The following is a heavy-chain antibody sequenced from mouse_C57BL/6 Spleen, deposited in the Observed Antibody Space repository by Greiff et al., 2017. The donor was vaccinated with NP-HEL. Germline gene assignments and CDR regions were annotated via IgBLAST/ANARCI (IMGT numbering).Heavy chain of an antibody. V-gene: IGHV1-39*01. Sequence: VQLQQSGPELVKPGASVKISCKASGYSFTDYNMNWVKQSNGKSLEWIGVINPNYGTTSYNQKSKGKATLTVDQSSSTAYMQLNSLTSEDSAVYYCARGAYGSSPAWFAYWGQGTLVTVSA. CDR2: INPNYGTT. J-gene: IGHJ3*01. CDR1: GYSFTDYN. D-gene: IGHD1-1*01. CDR3: ARGAYGSSPAWFAY.